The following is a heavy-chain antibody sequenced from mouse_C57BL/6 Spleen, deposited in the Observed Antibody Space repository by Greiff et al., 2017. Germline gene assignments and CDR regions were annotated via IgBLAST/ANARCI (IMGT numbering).Heavy chain of an antibody. V-gene: IGHV5-15*01. CDR1: GFTFSDYG. D-gene: IGHD2-4*01. Sequence: DVKLVESGGGLVQPGGSLKLSCAASGFTFSDYGMAWVRQAPRKGPEWVAFISNLAYSIYYADTVTGRFTISRENAKNTLYLEMSSLRSEDTAMYYCARHEDYGGAYWGQGTLVTVSA. J-gene: IGHJ3*01. CDR3: ARHEDYGGAY. CDR2: ISNLAYSI.